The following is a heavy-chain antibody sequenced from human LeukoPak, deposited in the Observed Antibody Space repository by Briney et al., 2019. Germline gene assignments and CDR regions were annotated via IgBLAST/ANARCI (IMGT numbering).Heavy chain of an antibody. CDR2: ISGSGGNT. D-gene: IGHD1-14*01. V-gene: IGHV3-23*01. CDR1: GFTFSSYG. Sequence: GGSLRLSCAASGFTFSSYGMNWVRQAPGKGLEWVSAISGSGGNTYYADSVKGRFTISRDNSKDTLYLQMNSLRAEDTALYYCAKPAKTDYADYWGQGTLVTVSS. J-gene: IGHJ4*02. CDR3: AKPAKTDYADY.